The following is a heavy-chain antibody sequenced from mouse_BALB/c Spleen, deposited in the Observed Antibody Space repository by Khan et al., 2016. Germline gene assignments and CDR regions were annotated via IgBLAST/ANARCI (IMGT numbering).Heavy chain of an antibody. J-gene: IGHJ4*01. CDR1: GYTFTNYG. CDR2: INSNTGET. D-gene: IGHD2-13*01. CDR3: ARTGDYPCDAMDY. V-gene: IGHV9-3*02. Sequence: QIQLGRSGPELKKPGETVKISCKASGYTFTNYGMNWVKQAPGKGLKWMGWINSNTGETTYAEEFKGRFAFALETSASTAYMRINNLKNKDTATYCCARTGDYPCDAMDYWGQGTSVTVSS.